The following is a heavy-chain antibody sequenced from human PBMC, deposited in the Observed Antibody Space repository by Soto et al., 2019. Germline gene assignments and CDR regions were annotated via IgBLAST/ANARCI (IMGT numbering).Heavy chain of an antibody. CDR2: IGESGTPT. CDR3: ARYIPGVRYYGMDV. Sequence: PGGSLRLSCAASGFTFSSYAMKWVRQAPGKGLEWVSLIGESGTPTYYADSVKGRFTISRDNSGNTLFLEMYSLRAEDTAVYYCARYIPGVRYYGMDVWGQGTTGTVSS. V-gene: IGHV3-23*01. D-gene: IGHD2-2*01. CDR1: GFTFSSYA. J-gene: IGHJ6*02.